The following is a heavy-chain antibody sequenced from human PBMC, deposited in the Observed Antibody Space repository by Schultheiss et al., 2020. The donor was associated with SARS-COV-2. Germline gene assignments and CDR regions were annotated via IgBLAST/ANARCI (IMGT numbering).Heavy chain of an antibody. CDR3: VKDGLIAEVPAPTAYGMDV. J-gene: IGHJ6*02. V-gene: IGHV3-7*01. Sequence: GGSLRLSCATSGFSFSAYSMNWVRQAPGKGLEWVANIKQDGSETYYVDSVKGRFTISRDNSKNTLFLQMDSVRAEDTAIYYCVKDGLIAEVPAPTAYGMDVWGQGTTVTVSS. D-gene: IGHD2-2*01. CDR2: IKQDGSET. CDR1: GFSFSAYS.